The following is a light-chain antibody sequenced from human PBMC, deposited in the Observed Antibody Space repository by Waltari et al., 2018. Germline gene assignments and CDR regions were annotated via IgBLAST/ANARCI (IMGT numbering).Light chain of an antibody. J-gene: IGKJ1*01. CDR2: GAT. CDR1: LGSSRF. CDR3: QQSYSPPPT. V-gene: IGKV1-39*01. Sequence: DIQMTQSPSSLAASVGDRVSITCRTSLGSSRFVNWYQQKPGKAPKLLIHGATSLQSGVPSRFSGSGSGTEFTLTITSLQREDLGTYYCQQSYSPPPTFGQGTKVE.